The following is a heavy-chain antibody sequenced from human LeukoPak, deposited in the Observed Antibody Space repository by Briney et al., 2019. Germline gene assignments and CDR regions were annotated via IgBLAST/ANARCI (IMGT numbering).Heavy chain of an antibody. J-gene: IGHJ4*02. CDR3: SRGLGGFGDYNFLSGSDY. V-gene: IGHV3-21*01. CDR2: ISSSSSYI. Sequence: PGGSLRLSCAASGFTFSSYAMSWVRQAPGKGLEWVSSISSSSSYIYYADSVKGRFTVSRDNARRSLYLQINSLKAEDTAVYYCSRGLGGFGDYNFLSGSDYWGQGALVTVSS. CDR1: GFTFSSYA. D-gene: IGHD3-3*01.